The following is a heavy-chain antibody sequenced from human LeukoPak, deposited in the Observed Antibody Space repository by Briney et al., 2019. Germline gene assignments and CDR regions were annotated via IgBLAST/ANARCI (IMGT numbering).Heavy chain of an antibody. D-gene: IGHD6-19*01. V-gene: IGHV3-15*01. CDR1: GFTFSNAW. J-gene: IGHJ5*02. CDR2: IKSKTDGGTT. CDR3: ARGGYSSGWYGGNWFDP. Sequence: GGSLRLSCAASGFTFSNAWMSWVRQAPGKGLEWVGRIKSKTDGGTTDYAAPVKGRFTISRDDSKNTLYLQMNSLKTEDTAVYYCARGGYSSGWYGGNWFDPWGQGTLVTVSS.